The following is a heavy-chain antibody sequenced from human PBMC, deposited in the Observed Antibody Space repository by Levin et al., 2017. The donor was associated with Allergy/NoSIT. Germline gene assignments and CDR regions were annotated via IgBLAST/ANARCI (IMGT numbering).Heavy chain of an antibody. Sequence: GESLKISCVGSGFTFSHYGIHWVRQGPGKGLEWVAVISFDGSHKYYSDSVRGRFTISRDNSKNSLYLQMNGLRAEDTAIYYCAKDLIGAGTTGDYRYYYGIDVWGQGTTVTVSS. D-gene: IGHD1-7*01. CDR2: ISFDGSHK. V-gene: IGHV3-30*18. J-gene: IGHJ6*02. CDR3: AKDLIGAGTTGDYRYYYGIDV. CDR1: GFTFSHYG.